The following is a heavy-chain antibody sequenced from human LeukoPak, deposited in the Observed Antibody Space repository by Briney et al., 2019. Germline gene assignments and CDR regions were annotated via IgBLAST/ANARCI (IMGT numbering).Heavy chain of an antibody. CDR2: ISWDGGST. Sequence: GGSLRLSCAASGFTFDEYTMHWVRQAPGKGLEWVSLISWDGGSTYYADSVKGRFTISRDNSKNSLYLQMNSLRTEETALYYCAKDKTSRLTGYYLDYWGQGTLVTVSS. CDR3: AKDKTSRLTGYYLDY. D-gene: IGHD3-9*01. V-gene: IGHV3-43*01. J-gene: IGHJ4*02. CDR1: GFTFDEYT.